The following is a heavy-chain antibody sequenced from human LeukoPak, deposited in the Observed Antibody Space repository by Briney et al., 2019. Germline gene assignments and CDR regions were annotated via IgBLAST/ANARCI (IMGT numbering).Heavy chain of an antibody. Sequence: PGGSLRLSCAASGFTFSSYAMSWVRQAPGKGLEWVSSISGSETGTYYAGSVKGRFAISRDNSRHTLYLQMNSLRAEDTALYFCAKYGSQTSPFYLGYWGQGTLVTVSP. D-gene: IGHD3-10*01. CDR3: AKYGSQTSPFYLGY. V-gene: IGHV3-23*01. J-gene: IGHJ4*02. CDR2: ISGSETGT. CDR1: GFTFSSYA.